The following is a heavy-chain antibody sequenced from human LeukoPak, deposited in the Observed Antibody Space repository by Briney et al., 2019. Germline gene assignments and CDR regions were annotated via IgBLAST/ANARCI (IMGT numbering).Heavy chain of an antibody. CDR3: AKPTSGDGSFLIDY. CDR2: IWYDGSYT. V-gene: IGHV3-33*03. D-gene: IGHD1-26*01. J-gene: IGHJ4*02. Sequence: PGGSLRLSCAVSGFTFSSYGMHWVRQAPGKGLEWVAVIWYDGSYTYYAESVKGRFTISRDNSRNTLYLQMSSLRAEDTAVYYCAKPTSGDGSFLIDYWGQGTLVIVSS. CDR1: GFTFSSYG.